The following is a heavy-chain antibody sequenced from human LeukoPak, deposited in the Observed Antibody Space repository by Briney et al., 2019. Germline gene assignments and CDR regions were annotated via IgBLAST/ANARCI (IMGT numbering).Heavy chain of an antibody. V-gene: IGHV1-18*01. Sequence: ASVTVSWKASGYSFTSYGISWVRQAPGQGLEWMGWISAYNGETRYTQKLQGRVTMTTDTSTSTGYMELRSLRSDDTAVYYCARIADYSLNWYFDYWGQGTLVTVSS. CDR2: ISAYNGET. D-gene: IGHD4-11*01. CDR1: GYSFTSYG. CDR3: ARIADYSLNWYFDY. J-gene: IGHJ4*02.